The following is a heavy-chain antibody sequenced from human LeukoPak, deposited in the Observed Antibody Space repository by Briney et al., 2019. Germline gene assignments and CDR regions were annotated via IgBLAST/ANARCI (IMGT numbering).Heavy chain of an antibody. D-gene: IGHD3-22*01. V-gene: IGHV3-23*01. Sequence: PGGSLRLSCAASGFTFSSYAMSWVRHAPGKGLEWVSAISGSGGSTYYADSVKGRFTISRDNSKNTLYLQMNSLRAEDTAVYYCAKDTPVAYYYDSSGYPGDVWGKGTTVTVSS. CDR1: GFTFSSYA. CDR3: AKDTPVAYYYDSSGYPGDV. J-gene: IGHJ6*04. CDR2: ISGSGGST.